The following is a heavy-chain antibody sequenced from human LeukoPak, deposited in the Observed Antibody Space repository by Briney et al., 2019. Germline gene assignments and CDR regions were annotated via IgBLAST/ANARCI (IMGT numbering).Heavy chain of an antibody. CDR1: GFTFSSYG. CDR3: AKDLSGLGRGYLDY. V-gene: IGHV3-30*18. J-gene: IGHJ4*02. CDR2: ISYDGSNK. D-gene: IGHD3-22*01. Sequence: PGGSLRLSCAASGFTFSSYGMHWVRQAPGRGLEWVAVISYDGSNKYYADSVKGRFTISRDNSKNTLYLQMNSLRAEDTAVYYCAKDLSGLGRGYLDYWGQGTLVTVSS.